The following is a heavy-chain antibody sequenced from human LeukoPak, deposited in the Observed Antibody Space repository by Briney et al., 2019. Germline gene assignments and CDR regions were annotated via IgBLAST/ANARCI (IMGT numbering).Heavy chain of an antibody. D-gene: IGHD4-17*01. J-gene: IGHJ2*01. Sequence: SETLSLTCTVSGGFISSYYWSWIRQPPGKGLEWIGYIYYSGSTNYNPSLKSRVTISVDTSKNQFSLKLSSVTAADTAVYYCARRSYGDYGPSYWYFDLWGRGTLVTVSS. CDR3: ARRSYGDYGPSYWYFDL. CDR1: GGFISSYY. CDR2: IYYSGST. V-gene: IGHV4-59*08.